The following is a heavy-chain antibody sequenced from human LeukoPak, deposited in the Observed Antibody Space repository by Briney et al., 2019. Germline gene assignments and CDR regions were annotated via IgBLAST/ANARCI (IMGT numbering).Heavy chain of an antibody. CDR3: AKAASSSWPSYYYGMDV. J-gene: IGHJ6*02. D-gene: IGHD6-13*01. Sequence: GGSLGLSYAASGFIFSSYSMSWVRQAPGKGLEWVSVITGSGGNTYYADSVKGRFTISKDNSKNTVYLQMSSLRVDDTAVYYCAKAASSSWPSYYYGMDVWGQGTTVTVSS. CDR1: GFIFSSYS. CDR2: ITGSGGNT. V-gene: IGHV3-23*01.